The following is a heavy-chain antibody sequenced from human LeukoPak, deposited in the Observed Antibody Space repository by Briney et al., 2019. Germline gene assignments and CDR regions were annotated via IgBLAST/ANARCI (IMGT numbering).Heavy chain of an antibody. Sequence: PGGSLRLSCAASGFTFSSYAMSWVRKAPGKGLEWVSAISGSGGSTYYADSAKGRFTISRDNAKNSLYLQMNSLRAEDTAVYYCASLRRYSSSGNIAYWGQGTLVTVSS. CDR1: GFTFSSYA. CDR2: ISGSGGST. D-gene: IGHD6-6*01. CDR3: ASLRRYSSSGNIAY. V-gene: IGHV3-23*01. J-gene: IGHJ4*02.